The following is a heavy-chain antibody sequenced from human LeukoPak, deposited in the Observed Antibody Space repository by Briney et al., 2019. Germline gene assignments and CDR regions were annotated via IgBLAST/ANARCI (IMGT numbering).Heavy chain of an antibody. CDR1: GGSFSGYY. V-gene: IGHV4-34*01. CDR3: ARRRPFDY. J-gene: IGHJ4*02. Sequence: PSETLSLTCAVYGGSFSGYYWSWIRQPPGKGLEWIGEINHSGSTNYNPSLKSRVTISVDTSKNQFSLKLSSVTAADTAVYYCARRRPFDYWGQGTLVTVSS. CDR2: INHSGST.